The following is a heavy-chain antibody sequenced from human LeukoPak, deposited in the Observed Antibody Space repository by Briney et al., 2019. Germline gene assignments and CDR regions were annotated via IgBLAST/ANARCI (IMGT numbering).Heavy chain of an antibody. CDR1: GFTFGSYS. J-gene: IGHJ4*02. CDR2: ISSSSSTI. CDR3: ASAGYSASWLDY. Sequence: GGSLRLSCAASGFTFGSYSMNWVRQAPAKGLERVSYISSSSSTIYYADSVKSRFTISRDNAKNSLYLQMNSPRPEHTALYYCASAGYSASWLDYWGQASLVTVSS. V-gene: IGHV3-48*01. D-gene: IGHD6-13*01.